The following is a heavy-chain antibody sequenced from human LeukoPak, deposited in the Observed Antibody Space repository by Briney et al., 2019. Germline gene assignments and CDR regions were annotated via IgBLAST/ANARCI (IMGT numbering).Heavy chain of an antibody. CDR3: ARMVGALNY. D-gene: IGHD1-26*01. Sequence: SETLSLTCAVCGGSFSGYYWSWIRQPPGKGLERIGEINHSGSTNYNPSLKSRVTISVDTSKNQFSLKLSSVTAADTAVYYCARMVGALNYWGQGTLVTVSS. CDR2: INHSGST. V-gene: IGHV4-34*01. J-gene: IGHJ4*02. CDR1: GGSFSGYY.